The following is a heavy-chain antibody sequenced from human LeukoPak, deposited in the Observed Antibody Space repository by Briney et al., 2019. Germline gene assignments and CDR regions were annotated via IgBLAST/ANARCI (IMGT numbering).Heavy chain of an antibody. V-gene: IGHV3-23*01. Sequence: GGSLRLSCVASGFTFSNHAMSWVREAPGKGLEWVSAISGSTIYTYYADSVKGRFTTSRDNSKNTLYLQMNSLSVEDTAVYFCASQVSGYYFFDSWGQGTLVTVSS. CDR1: GFTFSNHA. D-gene: IGHD5-12*01. CDR2: ISGSTIYT. CDR3: ASQVSGYYFFDS. J-gene: IGHJ4*02.